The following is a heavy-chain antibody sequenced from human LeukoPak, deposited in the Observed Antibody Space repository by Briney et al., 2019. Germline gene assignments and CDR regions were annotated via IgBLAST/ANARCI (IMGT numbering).Heavy chain of an antibody. CDR3: ARDFGTLR. CDR2: IKQDGSEK. Sequence: PGGSLRLSCAASGFTLSNAWMSWVRQAPGKVLEWVANIKQDGSEKYYVDSVKGRFTISRDNAKNSLYLQMNSLRAEDTAVYYCARDFGTLRWGQGTLVTVSS. CDR1: GFTLSNAW. D-gene: IGHD4-17*01. J-gene: IGHJ4*02. V-gene: IGHV3-7*01.